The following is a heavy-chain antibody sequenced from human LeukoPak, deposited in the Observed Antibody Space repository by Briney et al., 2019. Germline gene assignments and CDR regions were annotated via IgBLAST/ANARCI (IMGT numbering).Heavy chain of an antibody. V-gene: IGHV4-61*01. CDR3: ARDVGLEGAFDI. D-gene: IGHD1-26*01. Sequence: SETLSLTCTVSGGSISSSSYYWSWIRQPPGKGLEWIGYIYYSGSTNYNPSLKSRVTISVDTSKNQFSLKLSSVTAADTAVYYCARDVGLEGAFDIWGQGTMVTVSS. CDR2: IYYSGST. CDR1: GGSISSSSYY. J-gene: IGHJ3*02.